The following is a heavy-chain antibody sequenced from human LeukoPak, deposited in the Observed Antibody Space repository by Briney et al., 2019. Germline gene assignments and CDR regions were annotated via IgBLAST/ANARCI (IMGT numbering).Heavy chain of an antibody. D-gene: IGHD5-24*01. CDR2: ISSSSSYI. CDR3: ARVSFGDGYTNGGY. V-gene: IGHV3-21*01. J-gene: IGHJ4*02. Sequence: GGSLRLSCAASGFTFSSYSMNWVRQAPGKGLEWVSSISSSSSYIYYADSVKGRFTISRDNAKNSLYLQMNSLRAEDTAVYYCARVSFGDGYTNGGYWGQGTLVTVSS. CDR1: GFTFSSYS.